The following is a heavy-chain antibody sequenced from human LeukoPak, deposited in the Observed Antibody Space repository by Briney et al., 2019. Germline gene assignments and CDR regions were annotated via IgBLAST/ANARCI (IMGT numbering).Heavy chain of an antibody. D-gene: IGHD3-22*01. J-gene: IGHJ4*02. V-gene: IGHV4-59*01. Sequence: KPSETLSLTCTVSGGSISSYYWSWIRQPPGKGLEWIGYIYYSGSTNYNPSLKSRVTISVDTSKNQFSLKLSSVTAADTAVYYCAKVRNYYDSSGYFDYWGQGTLVTVSS. CDR2: IYYSGST. CDR3: AKVRNYYDSSGYFDY. CDR1: GGSISSYY.